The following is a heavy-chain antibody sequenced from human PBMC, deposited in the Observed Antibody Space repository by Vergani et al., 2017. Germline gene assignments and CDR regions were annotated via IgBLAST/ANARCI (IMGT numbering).Heavy chain of an antibody. CDR1: GFTFSSYW. CDR3: AREVYDSSGYLFDY. D-gene: IGHD3-22*01. J-gene: IGHJ4*02. Sequence: EVQLVESGGGLVQPGGSLRLSCAASGFTFSSYWMSWVRQAPGKGLEWVANIKQDGSEKYYVDSVKGRFTISRDNSKNTLYLQMNSLRAEDTAVYYCAREVYDSSGYLFDYWGQGTLVTVSS. CDR2: IKQDGSEK. V-gene: IGHV3-7*01.